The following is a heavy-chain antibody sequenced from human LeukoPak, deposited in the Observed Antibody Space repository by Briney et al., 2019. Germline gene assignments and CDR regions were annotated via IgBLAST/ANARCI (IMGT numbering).Heavy chain of an antibody. CDR2: INPNSGGT. J-gene: IGHJ4*02. V-gene: IGHV1-2*02. Sequence: ASVKVSCKASGYSFTGYFMHWVRQAPGQGLEWMGWINPNSGGTNYAQKFQGRVTMTRDTSISTAYMELSRLRSDDTAAYYCAREEDLVVVPYYWGQGTPVTVSS. D-gene: IGHD2-2*01. CDR3: AREEDLVVVPYY. CDR1: GYSFTGYF.